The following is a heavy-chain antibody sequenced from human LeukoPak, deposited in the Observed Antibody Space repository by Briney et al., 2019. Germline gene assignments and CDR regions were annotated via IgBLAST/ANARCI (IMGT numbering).Heavy chain of an antibody. D-gene: IGHD3-3*01. CDR2: INHSGST. Sequence: SETLSLTCAVYGGSFSGYYWSWIRQPPGKGLEWIGEINHSGSTNYNPSLKGRVTISVDTSKNQFSLKLSSVTAADTAVYYCARGPYYDFWSGYYTRWGQGTLVTVSS. CDR1: GGSFSGYY. V-gene: IGHV4-34*01. J-gene: IGHJ4*02. CDR3: ARGPYYDFWSGYYTR.